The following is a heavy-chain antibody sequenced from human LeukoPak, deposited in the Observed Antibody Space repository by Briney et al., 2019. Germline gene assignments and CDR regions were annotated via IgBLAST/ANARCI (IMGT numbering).Heavy chain of an antibody. CDR2: INPSGGST. V-gene: IGHV1-46*01. CDR1: GYTFTSYY. CDR3: ARDSAPAMAGGEYYYYYGMDV. Sequence: ASVKVSCKASGYTFTSYYMHWVRQAPGQGLEWMGIINPSGGSTSYAQKFQGRVTMTRDTSTSTVYMELSSLRSEDTAVYYCARDSAPAMAGGEYYYYYGMDVWGQGTTVTVSS. J-gene: IGHJ6*02. D-gene: IGHD6-25*01.